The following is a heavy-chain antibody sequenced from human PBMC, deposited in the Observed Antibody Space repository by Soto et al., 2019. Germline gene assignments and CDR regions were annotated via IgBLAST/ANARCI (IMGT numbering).Heavy chain of an antibody. CDR3: ARGEATGAEP. CDR2: IKGDGSEK. J-gene: IGHJ5*01. D-gene: IGHD3-10*01. CDR1: GLTFSSYW. Sequence: EVQLVESGGGLAQPGGSLRLSCVASGLTFSSYWMTWVRQAPGKGLEWVANIKGDGSEKYSVDSVKGRFTISRDNAKKSLSLQVQNLRVAATAVYYSARGEATGAEPWGQGTLVPVSS. V-gene: IGHV3-7*01.